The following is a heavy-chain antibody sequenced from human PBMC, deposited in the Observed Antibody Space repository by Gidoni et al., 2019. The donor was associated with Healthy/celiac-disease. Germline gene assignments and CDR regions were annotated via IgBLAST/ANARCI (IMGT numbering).Heavy chain of an antibody. V-gene: IGHV3-21*01. CDR2: ISSSSSYI. J-gene: IGHJ3*02. CDR3: ARDGNSGIFGDSDAFDI. D-gene: IGHD1-26*01. CDR1: GFTFSSYS. Sequence: EVQLVESGGGLVKPGGSLRLSCAASGFTFSSYSMNWVRQAPGKGLEWVSSISSSSSYIYYADSVKGRFTISRDNAKNSLYLQMNSLRAEDTAVYYCARDGNSGIFGDSDAFDIWGQGTMVTVSS.